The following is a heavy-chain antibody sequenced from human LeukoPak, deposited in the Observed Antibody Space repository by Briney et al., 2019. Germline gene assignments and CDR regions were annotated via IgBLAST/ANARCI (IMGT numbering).Heavy chain of an antibody. CDR3: AKDPLYYYDSSGYYNDAFDI. V-gene: IGHV3-30*02. Sequence: PGGSLRLSCAASGFTFSSYAMHWVRQAPGKGLEWVAFIRYDGSNKYYADSVKGRFTISRDNSKNTLYLQMNSLRAEDTAVYYCAKDPLYYYDSSGYYNDAFDIWGQGTMVTVSS. CDR2: IRYDGSNK. J-gene: IGHJ3*02. CDR1: GFTFSSYA. D-gene: IGHD3-22*01.